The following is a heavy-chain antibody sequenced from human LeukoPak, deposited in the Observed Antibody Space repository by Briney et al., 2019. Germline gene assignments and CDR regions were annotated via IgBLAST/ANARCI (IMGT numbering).Heavy chain of an antibody. CDR3: ARRNRGIAVAGGAYYYYMDV. CDR1: GFSLSTSGMC. D-gene: IGHD6-19*01. CDR2: IDWDDDK. V-gene: IGHV2-70*11. Sequence: ESGPALVKPTQTLTLTCTFSGFSLSTSGMCVSWIRQPPGKALEWLARIDWDDDKYYSTSLKTRLTISKDTSKNQVVLTMTNMDPVDTATYYCARRNRGIAVAGGAYYYYMDVWGKGTTVTVSS. J-gene: IGHJ6*03.